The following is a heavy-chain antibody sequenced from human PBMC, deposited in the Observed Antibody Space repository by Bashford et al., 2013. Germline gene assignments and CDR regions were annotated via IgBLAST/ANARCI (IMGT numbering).Heavy chain of an antibody. CDR3: ARDGWELPSFDY. CDR2: ISGSGVIT. D-gene: IGHD1-26*01. CDR1: GFTVSTNY. V-gene: IGHV3-11*06. Sequence: GGSLRLSCTASGFTVSTNYMSWVRQAPGKGLEWVSSISGSGVITNYADSVKGRFTISRDNAKNSLYLQMNSLRAEDTAVYYCARDGWELPSFDYWGQGTLVTVSS. J-gene: IGHJ4*02.